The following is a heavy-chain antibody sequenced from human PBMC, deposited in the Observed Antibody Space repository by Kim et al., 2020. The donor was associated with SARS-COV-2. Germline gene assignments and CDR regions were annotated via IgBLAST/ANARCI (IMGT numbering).Heavy chain of an antibody. CDR2: T. J-gene: IGHJ4*02. Sequence: TDYNPSLNGRVTISVDTSKTQFSLKLSSGTAADTAVYYCARVGVGATIDYWGQGTLVTVSS. CDR3: ARVGVGATIDY. D-gene: IGHD1-26*01. V-gene: IGHV4-39*07.